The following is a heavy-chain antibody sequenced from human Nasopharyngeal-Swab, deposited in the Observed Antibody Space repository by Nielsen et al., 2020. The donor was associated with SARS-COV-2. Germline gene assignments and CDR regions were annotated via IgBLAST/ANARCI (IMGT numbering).Heavy chain of an antibody. CDR2: SRNKANGYTT. D-gene: IGHD6-19*01. CDR3: ARDLSSVWTSGLGV. V-gene: IGHV3-72*01. Sequence: GESLRLSCAASGFTFSAHYMDWVRQAPGKGLEWVGRSRNKANGYTTEYAASVRGRFTISRDDSKDSLYLQMNSLKTEDTAVYYCARDLSSVWTSGLGVWGQGTTVTVSS. J-gene: IGHJ6*02. CDR1: GFTFSAHY.